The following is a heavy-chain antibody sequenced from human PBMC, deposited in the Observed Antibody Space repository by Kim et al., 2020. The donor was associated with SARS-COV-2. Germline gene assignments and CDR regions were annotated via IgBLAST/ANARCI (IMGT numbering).Heavy chain of an antibody. V-gene: IGHV3-21*01. Sequence: GGSLRLSCAASGFTFSSYSMNWVRQAPGKGLEWVSSISSSSSYIYYADSVKGRFTISRDNAKNSLYLQMNSLRAEDTAVYYCAREEAVTMIVVVITPGAFDIWGQGTMVTVSS. CDR3: AREEAVTMIVVVITPGAFDI. CDR1: GFTFSSYS. D-gene: IGHD3-22*01. CDR2: ISSSSSYI. J-gene: IGHJ3*02.